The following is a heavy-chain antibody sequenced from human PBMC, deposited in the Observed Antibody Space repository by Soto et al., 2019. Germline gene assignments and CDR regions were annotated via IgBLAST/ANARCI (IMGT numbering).Heavy chain of an antibody. Sequence: SETLSLTCTASGVSISSSRNYWGWIRQPPGKGLEWIGSIYYSGSTYYNPSLKSRVTISVDTSKNQFSLKLSAVTAADTAVYYCARHEEAAEDALSTSLGAVSSKYYFDDWGQGTLVSVPS. CDR1: GVSISSSRNY. J-gene: IGHJ4*02. CDR3: ARHEEAAEDALSTSLGAVSSKYYFDD. V-gene: IGHV4-39*01. D-gene: IGHD3-3*01. CDR2: IYYSGST.